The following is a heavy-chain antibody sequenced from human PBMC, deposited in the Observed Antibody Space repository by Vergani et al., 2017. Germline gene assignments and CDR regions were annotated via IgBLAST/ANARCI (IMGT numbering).Heavy chain of an antibody. CDR1: GYTFTSYS. J-gene: IGHJ4*02. V-gene: IGHV1-18*01. D-gene: IGHD3-16*01. CDR3: ARWYYEGMPFDY. CDR2: ISPYTGST. Sequence: QVQLVQSGAEAKKPGASVKVSCKASGYTFTSYSFNWVRQAPGQGLEWMGWISPYTGSTKYAEKFQDRLTMTTDTSTSTAYMELRSLRSDDTAVYYCARWYYEGMPFDYWGQGTLVAVSS.